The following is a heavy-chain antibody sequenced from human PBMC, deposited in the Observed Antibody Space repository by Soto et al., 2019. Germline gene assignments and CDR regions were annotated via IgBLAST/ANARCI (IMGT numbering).Heavy chain of an antibody. Sequence: GGSLRLSCAASGFTFSSYSMNWVRQAPGKGLEWVSYISSSSSTIYYADSVKGRFTISRDNAKNSLYLQMNSLRAEDTAVYYCAREINYFDYWGQGTLVTVSS. J-gene: IGHJ4*02. CDR2: ISSSSSTI. CDR3: AREINYFDY. V-gene: IGHV3-48*01. CDR1: GFTFSSYS.